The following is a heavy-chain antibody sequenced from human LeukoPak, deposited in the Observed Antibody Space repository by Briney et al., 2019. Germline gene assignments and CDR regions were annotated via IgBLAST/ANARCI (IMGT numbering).Heavy chain of an antibody. Sequence: SETLSLTCTVSGGSISTSYWSWIRQTPGKGLEWIGYIHYSGSTNYNPSLNSRVTISVDTSKNQFSLKVNSVTAADTAVYYCARGTHSSSPIPLDYWGQGTLVTVSS. CDR2: IHYSGST. CDR3: ARGTHSSSPIPLDY. J-gene: IGHJ4*02. D-gene: IGHD6-6*01. CDR1: GGSISTSY. V-gene: IGHV4-59*01.